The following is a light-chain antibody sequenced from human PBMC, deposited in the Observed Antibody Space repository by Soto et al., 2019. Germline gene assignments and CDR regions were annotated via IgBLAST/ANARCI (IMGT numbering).Light chain of an antibody. CDR1: QDISNF. J-gene: IGKJ5*01. Sequence: DIQMTQSPSSLSASVGDRVTIICQASQDISNFLNWYQQKPGKAPKLLIYDSSNLETGVPSRFSGSGSGTHFSFTISSLQPEDIATYYCQQFDNRPITFGQGTRLEIK. V-gene: IGKV1-33*01. CDR3: QQFDNRPIT. CDR2: DSS.